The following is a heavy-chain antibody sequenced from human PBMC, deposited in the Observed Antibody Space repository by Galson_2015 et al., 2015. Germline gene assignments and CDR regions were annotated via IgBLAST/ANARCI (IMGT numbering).Heavy chain of an antibody. CDR3: AREPYCSGGSCYGFDY. V-gene: IGHV3-48*02. D-gene: IGHD2-15*01. J-gene: IGHJ4*02. CDR2: ISSSSSTV. Sequence: SLRLSCAASGLTFSSYSMNWVRQAPGKGLEWVSYISSSSSTVYYADSVKGRFTISRDNAKNSLYLQMNSLRDEDTAVYYCAREPYCSGGSCYGFDYRGPGTLVTGSS. CDR1: GLTFSSYS.